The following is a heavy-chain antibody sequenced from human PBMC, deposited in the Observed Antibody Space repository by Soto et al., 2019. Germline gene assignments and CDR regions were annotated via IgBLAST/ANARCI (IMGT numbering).Heavy chain of an antibody. V-gene: IGHV5-10-1*01. J-gene: IGHJ6*02. CDR2: IDPSDSYT. CDR1: GYSFTSCW. Sequence: GESLKISCKGSGYSFTSCWISWVRQMPGKGLEWMGRIDPSDSYTNYSPSFQGHVTISADKSISTAYLQWSSLKASDTAMYYFARCRVQLHYYYYGMDVWGQGTTVTVCS. CDR3: ARCRVQLHYYYYGMDV. D-gene: IGHD4-4*01.